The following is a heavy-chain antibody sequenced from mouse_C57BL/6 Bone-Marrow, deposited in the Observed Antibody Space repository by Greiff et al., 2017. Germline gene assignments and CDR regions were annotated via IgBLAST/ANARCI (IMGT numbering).Heavy chain of an antibody. CDR3: AIGYYSRGTYAMDY. J-gene: IGHJ4*01. V-gene: IGHV1-81*01. Sequence: VQLVESGAELARPGASVKLSCKASGYTFTSYGMSWVKQRTGQGLEWIGEIYPRSGNTNYNQKFKGKATLTADKSSSTAYMELSSLTSEDSAVYCCAIGYYSRGTYAMDYWGQGTAVTVSA. D-gene: IGHD1-1*01. CDR1: GYTFTSYG. CDR2: IYPRSGNT.